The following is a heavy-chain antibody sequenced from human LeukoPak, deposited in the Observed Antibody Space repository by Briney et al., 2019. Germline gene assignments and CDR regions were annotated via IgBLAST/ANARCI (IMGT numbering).Heavy chain of an antibody. D-gene: IGHD3-10*01. CDR1: GGPISSGGYS. J-gene: IGHJ3*02. V-gene: IGHV4-30-2*01. CDR2: IYHSGST. CDR3: ARGARFGEFDAFDI. Sequence: SETLSLTCAVSGGPISSGGYSWSRIRQPPGKGLEWIGYIYHSGSTYYNPSLKSRVTISVDRSKNQFSLKLSSVTAADTAVYYCARGARFGEFDAFDIWGQGTMVTVSS.